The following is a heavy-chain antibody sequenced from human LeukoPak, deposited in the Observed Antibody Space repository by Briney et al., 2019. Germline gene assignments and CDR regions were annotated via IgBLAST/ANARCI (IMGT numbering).Heavy chain of an antibody. CDR2: ISGSGGST. CDR1: GFTFSSYA. Sequence: GGSLRLSCAASGFTFSSYAITWVRQAPGKGLEWVSAISGSGGSTYYADSVKGRFTISRDNSKNTLYLQMNSLRAEDTAVYYCAKDQGIQLADDAFDIWGQGTMVTVSS. D-gene: IGHD5-18*01. CDR3: AKDQGIQLADDAFDI. V-gene: IGHV3-23*01. J-gene: IGHJ3*02.